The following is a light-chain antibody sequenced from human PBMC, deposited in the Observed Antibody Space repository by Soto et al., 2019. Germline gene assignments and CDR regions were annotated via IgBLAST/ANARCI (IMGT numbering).Light chain of an antibody. Sequence: IQMTQSPSSMSASVGDSVTLTCRASHDIDTFLNWYQQRPGEAPKLLIYAASSLQSGVPSRFSGSGSGTDFTLTISSLQPEDFATYYCLQDYNYPLTFGGGTKVDIK. J-gene: IGKJ4*01. V-gene: IGKV1-6*02. CDR3: LQDYNYPLT. CDR1: HDIDTF. CDR2: AAS.